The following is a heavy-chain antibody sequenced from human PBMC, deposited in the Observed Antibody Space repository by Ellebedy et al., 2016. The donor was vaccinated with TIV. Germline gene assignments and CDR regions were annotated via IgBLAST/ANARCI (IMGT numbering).Heavy chain of an antibody. CDR2: IIPMFRTP. J-gene: IGHJ5*02. D-gene: IGHD4-23*01. Sequence: SVKVSCKASGGSFSIYDVSWVRQAPGQGPEWMGGIIPMFRTPTYARKFKGRVTISADESTSTAYMELSSLRSEDTGVYFCAKKGDGGTLAESWFDPWGQGTLLTVSS. CDR3: AKKGDGGTLAESWFDP. V-gene: IGHV1-69*13. CDR1: GGSFSIYD.